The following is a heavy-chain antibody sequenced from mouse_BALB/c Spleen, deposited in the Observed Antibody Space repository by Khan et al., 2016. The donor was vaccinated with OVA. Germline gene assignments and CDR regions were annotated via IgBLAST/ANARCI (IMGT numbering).Heavy chain of an antibody. D-gene: IGHD1-2*01. CDR1: GYTFTDFY. CDR2: ISPGSGDT. Sequence: QVRLQQSGTELARPGASVNLSCKATGYTFTDFYINWVKQRSGQGLEWIGEISPGSGDTYYNEKFKGKATLTADKSSSTAYMQLSSLTSEASAVXFCARRNYFGYTFAYWGQGTLVTVSA. V-gene: IGHV1-77*01. J-gene: IGHJ3*01. CDR3: ARRNYFGYTFAY.